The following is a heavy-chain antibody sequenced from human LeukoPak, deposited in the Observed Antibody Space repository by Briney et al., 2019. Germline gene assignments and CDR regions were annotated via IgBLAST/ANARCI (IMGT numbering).Heavy chain of an antibody. V-gene: IGHV4-34*01. Sequence: WETLSLTCAVYGGSFSGYYWSWIRQPPGKGLEWIGEINHSGSTNYNPSLKSRVTISVDTSKNQFSLKLSSVTAADTAVYYCARGPRIQLWLEEVMGAFDIWGQGTMVTVSS. D-gene: IGHD5-18*01. CDR2: INHSGST. CDR1: GGSFSGYY. J-gene: IGHJ3*02. CDR3: ARGPRIQLWLEEVMGAFDI.